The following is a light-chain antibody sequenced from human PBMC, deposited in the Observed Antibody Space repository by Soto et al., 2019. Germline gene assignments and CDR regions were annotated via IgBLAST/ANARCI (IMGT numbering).Light chain of an antibody. V-gene: IGKV1-39*01. CDR1: QSISNY. J-gene: IGKJ5*01. CDR2: ATS. CDR3: QQSYSTPLIT. Sequence: DIQMTQSPSSLSASVGDRVTITCRASQSISNYLNWYQQKPGKAPNLLIYATSTLQSGVPSRFSGSGSGSDFTLTISSLQPEDFATYYCQQSYSTPLITFGQGTRLEIK.